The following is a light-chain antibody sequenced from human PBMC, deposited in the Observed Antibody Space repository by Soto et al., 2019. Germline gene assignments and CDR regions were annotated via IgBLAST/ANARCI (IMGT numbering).Light chain of an antibody. CDR1: QSISSY. CDR2: AAS. Sequence: DIQMTQSPSSLSASVGDRVTLTCRASQSISSYLNWYQQKPGKAPKLLIYAASSLQSGVPSRFSGSGSGTDFTLNINSLQPEDFATYYCQQSYSTPKTFGQGTKVDIK. J-gene: IGKJ1*01. CDR3: QQSYSTPKT. V-gene: IGKV1-39*01.